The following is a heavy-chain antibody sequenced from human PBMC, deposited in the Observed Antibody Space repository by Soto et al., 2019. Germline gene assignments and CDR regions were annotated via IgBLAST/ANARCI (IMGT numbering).Heavy chain of an antibody. D-gene: IGHD1-1*01. Sequence: SDTLSLTCAVYGGSFSGYYWTWIRQPPGTGQEWIGEINHSGSTNYNPSLKSRVTISVDTSKNQFSLKLTSVTAADTAMDYCGRDKITGLFVYWGQGALVTVSS. J-gene: IGHJ4*02. CDR1: GGSFSGYY. CDR2: INHSGST. V-gene: IGHV4-34*01. CDR3: GRDKITGLFVY.